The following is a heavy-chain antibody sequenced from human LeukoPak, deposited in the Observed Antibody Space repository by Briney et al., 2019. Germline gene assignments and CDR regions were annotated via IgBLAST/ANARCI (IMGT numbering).Heavy chain of an antibody. J-gene: IGHJ4*02. Sequence: PGGSLRLSCAASGFTFSSYEMNWVRQAPGKGLEWVSYISSSGSTIYYADSVKGRFTISRDNAKNPLYLQMNSLRAEDTAVYYCARDFYDYVWGSYRSFLDYWGQGTLVTVSS. CDR2: ISSSGSTI. D-gene: IGHD3-16*02. CDR3: ARDFYDYVWGSYRSFLDY. CDR1: GFTFSSYE. V-gene: IGHV3-48*03.